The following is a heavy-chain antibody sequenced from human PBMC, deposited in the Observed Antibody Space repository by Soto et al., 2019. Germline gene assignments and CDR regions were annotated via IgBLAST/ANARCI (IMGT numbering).Heavy chain of an antibody. CDR1: GYDFTTFW. J-gene: IGHJ6*02. V-gene: IGHV5-51*01. CDR2: VYPGDSET. CDR3: ARHGFVAAAPLWGYYYARDV. Sequence: PGESLKISCQGGGYDFTTFWIAWVRQMPGKGLEWMGFVYPGDSETRYSPSFQGQVTISADKSTNTAYLQWTSLKASDTAMYYCARHGFVAAAPLWGYYYARDVWGQGTTVTVSS. D-gene: IGHD2-15*01.